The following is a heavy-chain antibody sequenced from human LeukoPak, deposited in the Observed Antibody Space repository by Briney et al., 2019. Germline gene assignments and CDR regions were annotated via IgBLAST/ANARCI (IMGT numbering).Heavy chain of an antibody. CDR1: GYTFTGYY. CDR2: INPNSGGT. J-gene: IGHJ3*02. CDR3: ASTRRYNWKKGAFDI. V-gene: IGHV1-2*02. Sequence: ASVKVSCKASGYTFTGYYMHWVRQAPGQGLEWMGWINPNSGGTNYAQKFQGRVTMTRDTSISTAYMELSRLRSDDTAVYYCASTRRYNWKKGAFDIWGQGTMVTVSS. D-gene: IGHD1-20*01.